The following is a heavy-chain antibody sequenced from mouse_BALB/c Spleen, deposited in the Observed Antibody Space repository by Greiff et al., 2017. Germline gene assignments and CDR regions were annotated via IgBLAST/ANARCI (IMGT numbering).Heavy chain of an antibody. D-gene: IGHD2-10*01. J-gene: IGHJ4*01. Sequence: VKLQESGAELVRPGSSVKISCKASGYAFSSYWMNWVKQRPGQGLEWIGQIYPGDGDTNYNRKFKGKATLTADKSSSTAYMQLSSLTSEDSAVYFCALGLLHYYAMDYWGQGTSVTVSS. CDR3: ALGLLHYYAMDY. CDR1: GYAFSSYW. CDR2: IYPGDGDT. V-gene: IGHV1-80*01.